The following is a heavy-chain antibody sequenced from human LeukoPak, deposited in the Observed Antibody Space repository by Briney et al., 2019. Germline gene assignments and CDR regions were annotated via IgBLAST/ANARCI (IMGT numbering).Heavy chain of an antibody. D-gene: IGHD1-7*01. V-gene: IGHV4-38-2*02. CDR2: IYHSGST. Sequence: SETLSLTCTVSGYSISSGYYWGWIRQPPGKGLEWIGSIYHSGSTYYNPSLRSRVTISVDTSKNQFSLKLSSVTAADTAVYYCATVVVNWNYLNFWGRGVLVTVSS. J-gene: IGHJ4*02. CDR1: GYSISSGYY. CDR3: ATVVVNWNYLNF.